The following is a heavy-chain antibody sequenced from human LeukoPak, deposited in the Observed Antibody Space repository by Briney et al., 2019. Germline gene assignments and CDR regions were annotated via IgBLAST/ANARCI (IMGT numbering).Heavy chain of an antibody. J-gene: IGHJ5*02. Sequence: SETLSLTCAVYGGSFSGYYWSWIRQPPGKGLEWIGEINHSGSTNYNPSLKSRVTISVDTSKNQFSLKLSSVTAADTAAYYCARGRTYYYGSGSYSPWGQGTLVTVSS. CDR2: INHSGST. CDR3: ARGRTYYYGSGSYSP. D-gene: IGHD3-10*01. CDR1: GGSFSGYY. V-gene: IGHV4-34*01.